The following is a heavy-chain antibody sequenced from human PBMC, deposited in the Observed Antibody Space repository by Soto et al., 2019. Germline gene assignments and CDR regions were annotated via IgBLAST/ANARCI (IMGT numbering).Heavy chain of an antibody. CDR1: GFTFSNYG. J-gene: IGHJ5*02. CDR2: SISGGNT. D-gene: IGHD2-21*01. Sequence: EVQLLESGGGLVQPGGSLRLSCAASGFTFSNYGMSWVRQAPGKGLEWVSSISGGNTFYAGSVKGRFTISSDNAKNTLYLQMNSLTAEDTAVYYCAKAPSSDCNSGACSLRSWGQGTLVTVSS. CDR3: AKAPSSDCNSGACSLRS. V-gene: IGHV3-23*01.